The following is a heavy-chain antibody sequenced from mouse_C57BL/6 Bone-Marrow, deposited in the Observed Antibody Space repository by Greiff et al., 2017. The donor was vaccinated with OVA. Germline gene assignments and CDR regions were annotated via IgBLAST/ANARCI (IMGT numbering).Heavy chain of an antibody. CDR1: GFTFSSYA. CDR2: ISSGGDYI. J-gene: IGHJ3*01. V-gene: IGHV5-9-1*02. D-gene: IGHD4-1*01. CDR3: TRLHLGRPGFAY. Sequence: EVKLVESGEGLVKPGGSLKLSCAASGFTFSSYAMSWVRQTPEKRLEWVAYISSGGDYIYYADTVKGRFTISRDNARNTLYLQMSSLKSEDTAMYYCTRLHLGRPGFAYWGQGTLVTVSA.